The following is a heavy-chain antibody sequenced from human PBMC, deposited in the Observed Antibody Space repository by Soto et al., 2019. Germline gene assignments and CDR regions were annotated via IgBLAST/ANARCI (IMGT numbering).Heavy chain of an antibody. D-gene: IGHD6-6*01. CDR3: ARDIEYSSSADAFDI. V-gene: IGHV3-53*01. Sequence: GGSLRLSCAASGFTVSSNYMSWVRQAPGKGLEWVSVIYSGGSTYYADSVKGRFTISRDNPKNTLYLQMNSLRAEDTAVYYCARDIEYSSSADAFDIWGQGTMVTVSS. CDR1: GFTVSSNY. CDR2: IYSGGST. J-gene: IGHJ3*02.